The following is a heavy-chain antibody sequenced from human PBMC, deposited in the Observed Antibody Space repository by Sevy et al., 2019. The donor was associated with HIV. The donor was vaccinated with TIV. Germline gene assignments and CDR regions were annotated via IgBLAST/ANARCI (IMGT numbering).Heavy chain of an antibody. CDR2: IYHSGRT. D-gene: IGHD1-1*01. CDR3: AREGPSTSFDY. J-gene: IGHJ4*02. CDR1: GGSISSSDW. V-gene: IGHV4-4*02. Sequence: SETLSLTCTVSGGSISSSDWLSWVRQPPKTGLEWIGEIYHSGRTNYNPSLKSRVTISVDKSKTQFSLNLSSVTAADTAVYYCAREGPSTSFDYWGQGILVTVSS.